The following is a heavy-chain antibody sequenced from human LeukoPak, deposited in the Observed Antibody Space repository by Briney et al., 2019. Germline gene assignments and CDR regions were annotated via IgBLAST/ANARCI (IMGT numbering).Heavy chain of an antibody. D-gene: IGHD3-10*01. CDR2: MNPNSGNT. CDR1: GYTFTSYD. Sequence: ASVKVSCKASGYTFTSYDINWVRQATGQGLEWMGWMNPNSGNTGYAQKFQGRVTITRNTSISTAYMELSSLRSEDTAVYYCARGRVLSGGYFDYWGQGTLVTVSS. V-gene: IGHV1-8*03. CDR3: ARGRVLSGGYFDY. J-gene: IGHJ4*02.